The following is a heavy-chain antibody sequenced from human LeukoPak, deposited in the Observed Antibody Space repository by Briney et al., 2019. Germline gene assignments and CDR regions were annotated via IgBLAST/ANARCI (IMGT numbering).Heavy chain of an antibody. Sequence: ASVKVSCKASGYTFTSYGISWVRQAPGQGLEWMGWISAYNGNTNYAQKLQGRVTMTTDTSTSTAYMELRSLRSDDTAVYYCARTSYYEDFRSGYYIPHSWFDPWGQGTLVTVSS. V-gene: IGHV1-18*01. D-gene: IGHD3-3*01. CDR3: ARTSYYEDFRSGYYIPHSWFDP. CDR2: ISAYNGNT. CDR1: GYTFTSYG. J-gene: IGHJ5*02.